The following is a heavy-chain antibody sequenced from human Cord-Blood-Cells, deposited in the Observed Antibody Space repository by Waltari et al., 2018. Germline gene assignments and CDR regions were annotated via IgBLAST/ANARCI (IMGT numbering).Heavy chain of an antibody. CDR1: GFTFDDYA. CDR2: ISWNSGSI. D-gene: IGHD2-15*01. V-gene: IGHV3-9*01. Sequence: EVQLVESGGGLVQPGRSLRLSCAASGFTFDDYAIHWVRQAPGQGLEWVSGISWNSGSIGYADSVKGRFTISRDNAKNSLYLQMNSLRAEDTALYYCAKVIGRAIICSGGSCYFDYWGQGTLVTVSS. J-gene: IGHJ4*02. CDR3: AKVIGRAIICSGGSCYFDY.